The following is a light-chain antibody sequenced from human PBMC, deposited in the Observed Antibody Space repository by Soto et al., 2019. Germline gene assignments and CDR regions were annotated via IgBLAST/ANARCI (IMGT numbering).Light chain of an antibody. CDR2: GAS. V-gene: IGKV3-20*01. CDR3: QQYGSSPFT. CDR1: QSVSSTF. J-gene: IGKJ3*01. Sequence: EILFTQSPGTLCLSPGERATLSCRASQSVSSTFFAWFQQKPGQAPRLLIYGASSRATGIPDRFSGSGSGTDFTLTISRLEPEDFAVYYCQQYGSSPFTFGPGTKVDIK.